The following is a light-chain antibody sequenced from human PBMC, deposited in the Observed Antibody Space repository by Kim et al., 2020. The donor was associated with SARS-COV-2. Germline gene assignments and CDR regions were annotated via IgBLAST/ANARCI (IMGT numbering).Light chain of an antibody. CDR1: SNDVGGYNY. Sequence: GQSVTISCTGTSNDVGGYNYVSWYQQHPGKAPKVMIFDVTKRPSGVPGRFSGSKSGNTASLTISGLQAEDEADYYCCSYAGSYTYVFGSGTKVTVL. J-gene: IGLJ1*01. CDR2: DVT. CDR3: CSYAGSYTYV. V-gene: IGLV2-11*01.